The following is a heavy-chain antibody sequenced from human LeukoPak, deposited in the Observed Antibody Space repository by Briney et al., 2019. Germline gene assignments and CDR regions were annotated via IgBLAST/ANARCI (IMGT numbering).Heavy chain of an antibody. J-gene: IGHJ6*02. D-gene: IGHD6-6*01. CDR2: IGTAGDT. V-gene: IGHV3-13*01. CDR1: GFTFSSYE. CDR3: ARDFYSSSGYYYYGMDV. Sequence: GGSLRLSCAASGFTFSSYEMHWVRQATGKGLEWVSAIGTAGDTYYPGSVKGRFTISRENAKNSLYLQMNSLRAEDTAVYYCARDFYSSSGYYYYGMDVWGQGTTVTVSS.